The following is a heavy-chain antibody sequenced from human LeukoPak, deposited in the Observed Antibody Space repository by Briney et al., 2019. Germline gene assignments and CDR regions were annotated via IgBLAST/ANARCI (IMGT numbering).Heavy chain of an antibody. CDR2: IWYDGSNK. J-gene: IGHJ4*02. D-gene: IGHD4-17*01. Sequence: PGGSLRLSCAASGFTFSSYGMHWVRQAPGKGLEWVAVIWYDGSNKYYADSVKGRFTISRDNSKNTLYLQMNSLRAEDTAVYYCARDHGDGDYLSYFGYWGQGTLVTVSS. CDR3: ARDHGDGDYLSYFGY. CDR1: GFTFSSYG. V-gene: IGHV3-33*01.